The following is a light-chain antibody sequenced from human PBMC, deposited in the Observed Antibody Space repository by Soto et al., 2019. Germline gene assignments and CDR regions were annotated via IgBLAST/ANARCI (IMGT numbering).Light chain of an antibody. CDR1: SSDAGGYNF. V-gene: IGLV2-8*01. Sequence: QSALTQPPSASGSPGQSVTISCTGTSSDAGGYNFVSWYQQYPGKVPNLMVYEVNKRPSGVPDRFAGSKSGNTASLTVSGLQAEDEADYYCTSYAGGNNVFGTGTKLTVL. CDR3: TSYAGGNNV. CDR2: EVN. J-gene: IGLJ1*01.